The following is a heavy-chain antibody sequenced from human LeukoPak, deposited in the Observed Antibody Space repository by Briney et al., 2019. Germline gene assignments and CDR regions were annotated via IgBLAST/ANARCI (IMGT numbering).Heavy chain of an antibody. J-gene: IGHJ3*02. Sequence: GGSLTLSCAPSGFAFSAYAMNWVRHTPGKGLEWLSYISYNSEATLYAGSVKGRVTISRDNARNSLYLQMNSLRAEDTAIYYCTRTGDGAFDNWGPGTMVTVSS. V-gene: IGHV3-48*04. CDR3: TRTGDGAFDN. D-gene: IGHD2-21*01. CDR2: ISYNSEAT. CDR1: GFAFSAYA.